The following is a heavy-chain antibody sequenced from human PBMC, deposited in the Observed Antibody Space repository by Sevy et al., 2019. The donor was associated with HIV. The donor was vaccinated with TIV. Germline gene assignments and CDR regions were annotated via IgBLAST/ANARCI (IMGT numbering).Heavy chain of an antibody. CDR2: ISSSGSTI. V-gene: IGHV3-11*01. Sequence: GGSLRLSCAASGFTFSDYYRSWIRQAPGKGLEWVSYISSSGSTIYYADSVKGRFTISRDNAKNSLYLQMNSLIAEDMDVYYCARYRKDISREVYSGSYYGDFDYWGQGTLVTVSS. J-gene: IGHJ4*02. CDR1: GFTFSDYY. D-gene: IGHD1-26*01. CDR3: ARYRKDISREVYSGSYYGDFDY.